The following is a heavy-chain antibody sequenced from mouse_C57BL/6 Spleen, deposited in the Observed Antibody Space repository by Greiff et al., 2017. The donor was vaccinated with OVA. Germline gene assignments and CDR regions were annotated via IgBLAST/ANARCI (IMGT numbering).Heavy chain of an antibody. CDR1: GYSFTGYY. CDR2: INPSTGGT. V-gene: IGHV1-42*01. Sequence: VQLQQSGPELVKPGASVKISCKASGYSFTGYYMNWVKQSPEKSLEWIGEINPSTGGTTYNQKFKAKATLTVDKSSSTAYMQLKSLTSEDSAVYYCARSGGLRRGNAMDYWGQGTSVTVSS. CDR3: ARSGGLRRGNAMDY. D-gene: IGHD2-4*01. J-gene: IGHJ4*01.